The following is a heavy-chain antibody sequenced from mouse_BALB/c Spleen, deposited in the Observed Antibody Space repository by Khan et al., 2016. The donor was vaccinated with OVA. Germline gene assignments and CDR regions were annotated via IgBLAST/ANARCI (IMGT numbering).Heavy chain of an antibody. CDR3: SRSHGYYWFAY. J-gene: IGHJ3*01. CDR1: GYTLTDYG. V-gene: IGHV9-3-1*01. CDR2: INTYTGEA. Sequence: QIQLVQSGPELKKPGETVKISCKASGYTLTDYGMNWVKQAPGKGLKWMGWINTYTGEATYADDFKGRFAFSLETYANTAYLQINNLKTEDTATXFCSRSHGYYWFAYWGQGTLVTVSA. D-gene: IGHD2-3*01.